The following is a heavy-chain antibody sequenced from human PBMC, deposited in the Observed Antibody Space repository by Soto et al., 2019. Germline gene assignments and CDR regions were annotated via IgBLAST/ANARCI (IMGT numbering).Heavy chain of an antibody. CDR2: TIPMFGTT. CDR3: TRCGIRYHSIGYYLGIDGMDV. V-gene: IGHV1-69*05. CDR1: GGTFNSYA. D-gene: IGHD3-22*01. J-gene: IGHJ6*02. Sequence: QVQLVQSGAEVKKPESSVRVSCKASGGTFNSYAITWVRQAPGQGLEWMGGTIPMFGTTNYAEKFQGRVTXSXXXSXXTAYMELSSLGSEDTAVYYCTRCGIRYHSIGYYLGIDGMDVWGQGTTVIVSS.